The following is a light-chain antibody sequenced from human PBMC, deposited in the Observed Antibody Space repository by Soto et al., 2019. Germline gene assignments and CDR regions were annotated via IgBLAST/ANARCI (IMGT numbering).Light chain of an antibody. Sequence: DIQMTQSPSSLSASVGDRVTITCQASQDISTYLNWYQQKPGKAPQLLIYDASNLDKGVPSRFSGSGSGTDFTFTISSLQPEDIATHYCQQYDNLPPFTFGPGTKVDI. V-gene: IGKV1-33*01. CDR3: QQYDNLPPFT. CDR2: DAS. CDR1: QDISTY. J-gene: IGKJ3*01.